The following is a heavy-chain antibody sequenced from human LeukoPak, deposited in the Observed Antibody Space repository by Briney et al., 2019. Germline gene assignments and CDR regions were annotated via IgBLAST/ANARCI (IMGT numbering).Heavy chain of an antibody. CDR1: GYSLTTYW. CDR3: ARARYCSGGSCYAEY. Sequence: GESLKISCKGSGYSLTTYWIGWVRQMPGKGLEWMGIIYRGDSDTRYSPSFQGQVTISADKSIGTAYLQWSSLKASDTAMYYCARARYCSGGSCYAEYWGQGTLVTVSS. D-gene: IGHD2-15*01. V-gene: IGHV5-51*01. J-gene: IGHJ4*02. CDR2: IYRGDSDT.